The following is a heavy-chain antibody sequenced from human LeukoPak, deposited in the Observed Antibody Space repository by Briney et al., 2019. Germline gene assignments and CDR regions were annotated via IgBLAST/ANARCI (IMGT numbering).Heavy chain of an antibody. D-gene: IGHD6-19*01. CDR3: ARHGGIAVAGTGVDY. J-gene: IGHJ4*02. CDR1: GGSISSSSFY. CDR2: IYYSGRT. V-gene: IGHV4-39*01. Sequence: PSETLSLTCTVSGGSISSSSFYWGWIRQPPGKGLEWIGSIYYSGRTYYNPPLKSRVTISVDTSKNQFSLKLSSVTAADTAVYYCARHGGIAVAGTGVDYWGQGTLVTVSS.